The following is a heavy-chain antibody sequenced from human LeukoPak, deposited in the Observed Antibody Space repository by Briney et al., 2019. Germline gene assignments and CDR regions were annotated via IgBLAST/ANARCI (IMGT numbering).Heavy chain of an antibody. Sequence: GGSLRLSCAASGLTFSNYWMSWVRQAPGKGREWVANIKPDGSEKYCVDSVKGRFSISRDNVRNVLYLQMNNLRAVDTALYYWARGDFWSGDYKDAFDVWGQGKMVTVSA. CDR2: IKPDGSEK. V-gene: IGHV3-7*04. D-gene: IGHD3-3*01. J-gene: IGHJ3*01. CDR1: GLTFSNYW. CDR3: ARGDFWSGDYKDAFDV.